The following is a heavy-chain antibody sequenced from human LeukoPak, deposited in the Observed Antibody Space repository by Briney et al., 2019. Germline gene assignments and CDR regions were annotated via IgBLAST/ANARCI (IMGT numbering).Heavy chain of an antibody. CDR2: ITGSGDDT. CDR1: GFSFSSYA. CDR3: AKDDYGGNSAFDY. Sequence: PGGSLRLSCAASGFSFSSYAMSWVRQTPEKGLEWVSAITGSGDDTFHADSVKGRFTISRDNSKNTLYLQMNSLRAEDTAVYYCAKDDYGGNSAFDYWGQGTLVTVSS. V-gene: IGHV3-23*01. D-gene: IGHD4-17*01. J-gene: IGHJ4*02.